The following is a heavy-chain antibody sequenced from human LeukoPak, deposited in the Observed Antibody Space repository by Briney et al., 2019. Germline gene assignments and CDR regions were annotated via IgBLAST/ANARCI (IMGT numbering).Heavy chain of an antibody. CDR2: ISYDGSNK. CDR1: GFTFSSYG. D-gene: IGHD3-10*01. Sequence: GSLRLSCAASGFTFSSYGMHWVRQAPGKGLEWVAVISYDGSNKYYADSVKGRFTISRDNSKNTLYLQMNSLRAEDTAVYYCAKDQKGVLLWFGELSTGAFDIWGQGTMVTVSS. V-gene: IGHV3-30*18. J-gene: IGHJ3*02. CDR3: AKDQKGVLLWFGELSTGAFDI.